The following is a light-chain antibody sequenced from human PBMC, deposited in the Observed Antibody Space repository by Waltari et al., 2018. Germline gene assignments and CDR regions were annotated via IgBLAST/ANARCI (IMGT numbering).Light chain of an antibody. CDR1: QSVLYSCNKKNY. CDR3: QRYLSVPFT. Sequence: DIVMTQSPGSLAVSLGERDPLHCKYSQSVLYSCNKKNYLAWYQQKPGQPPKLFIDWACRRDAGVLDRVSGSGSGTDVTLTMSGLEAEYVAVCYCQRYLSVPFTFGRGTKVYIK. V-gene: IGKV4-1*01. CDR2: WAC. J-gene: IGKJ3*01.